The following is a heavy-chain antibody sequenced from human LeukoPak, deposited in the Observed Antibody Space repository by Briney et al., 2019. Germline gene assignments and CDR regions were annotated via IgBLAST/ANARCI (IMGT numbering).Heavy chain of an antibody. J-gene: IGHJ4*02. Sequence: GGSLGLSCAASGFTFSSYWMSWVRQAPGKGLECISGFSGSGGRTFYADSVKGRFTISRDNSKNTLYLQMNSLRAEDTAVYYCARRAGAYSHPYDYWGQGTLVTVSS. V-gene: IGHV3-23*01. CDR3: ARRAGAYSHPYDY. CDR2: FSGSGGRT. D-gene: IGHD4/OR15-4a*01. CDR1: GFTFSSYW.